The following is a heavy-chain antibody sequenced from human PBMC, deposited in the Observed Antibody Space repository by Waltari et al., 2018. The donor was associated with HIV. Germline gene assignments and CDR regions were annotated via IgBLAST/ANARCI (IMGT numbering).Heavy chain of an antibody. J-gene: IGHJ4*02. Sequence: QVQLVQSGAEVKKPGATVTVSFKASGYTFTRHGISWVRQAPGQGLEWMGWIRAYDGNGNDVQKIQDRVTRTTDRATITAYMERRSLRSGDTAVDYCARYPEAFDWVLEPYYFDSWGQGTLVTVSS. CDR2: IRAYDGNG. CDR1: GYTFTRHG. CDR3: ARYPEAFDWVLEPYYFDS. V-gene: IGHV1-18*01. D-gene: IGHD3-9*01.